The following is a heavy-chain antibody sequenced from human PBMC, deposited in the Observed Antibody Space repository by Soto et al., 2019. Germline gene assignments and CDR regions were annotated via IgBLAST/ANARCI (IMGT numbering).Heavy chain of an antibody. CDR1: GYSFTSYW. CDR3: ARGAPYSSSSGYYYGMDV. V-gene: IGHV5-51*01. D-gene: IGHD6-6*01. Sequence: GESLKISCKGSGYSFTSYWIGWVRQMPGKGLEWMGIIYPGDSDTRYSPSFQGQVTISADKSISTAYLQWSSLKASDTAMYYCARGAPYSSSSGYYYGMDVWGQGTTVTVSS. CDR2: IYPGDSDT. J-gene: IGHJ6*02.